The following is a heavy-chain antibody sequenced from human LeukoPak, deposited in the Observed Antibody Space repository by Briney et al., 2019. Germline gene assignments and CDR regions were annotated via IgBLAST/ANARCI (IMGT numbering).Heavy chain of an antibody. CDR1: GFIFSNYA. CDR2: IGGRDGGT. Sequence: GASLRLSCAASGFIFSNYAMSWVRQAPGKGLEWVSAIGGRDGGTYYADSVKGRFTVSRDDPKNTLYLQMNTLRVEDTAVYYCAKVTRSVREPYYYGMDVWGQGTTVTVSS. J-gene: IGHJ6*02. CDR3: AKVTRSVREPYYYGMDV. V-gene: IGHV3-23*01. D-gene: IGHD3-10*01.